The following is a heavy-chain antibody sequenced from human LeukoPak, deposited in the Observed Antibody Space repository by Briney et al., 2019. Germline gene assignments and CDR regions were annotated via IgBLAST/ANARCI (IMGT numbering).Heavy chain of an antibody. CDR1: GGSISSSSYY. J-gene: IGHJ5*02. Sequence: SETLSLTCTVSGGSISSSSYYWGWIRQPPGKGLEWIGSMYYSGRAYYNPSLKSRVTISVDTSKNQFSLKLSSVTAADTAVYYCARRNPKRITMVRRDNWFDPWGQGTLVTVSS. CDR2: MYYSGRA. CDR3: ARRNPKRITMVRRDNWFDP. D-gene: IGHD3-10*01. V-gene: IGHV4-39*01.